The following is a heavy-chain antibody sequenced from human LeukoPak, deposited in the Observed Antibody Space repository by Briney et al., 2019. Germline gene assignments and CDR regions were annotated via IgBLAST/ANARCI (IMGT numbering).Heavy chain of an antibody. Sequence: PGGSLRLSCAASGFTFSDYYMSWVRQAPGKGLERVSYISSTGGTIYYADSVKGRFTISRDNAKNSLYLQMYSLRAEDTAVYYCARDVGERDSSSSRDSFYYGVDVWGQGTTVTVSS. J-gene: IGHJ6*02. D-gene: IGHD6-6*01. CDR3: ARDVGERDSSSSRDSFYYGVDV. V-gene: IGHV3-11*01. CDR2: ISSTGGTI. CDR1: GFTFSDYY.